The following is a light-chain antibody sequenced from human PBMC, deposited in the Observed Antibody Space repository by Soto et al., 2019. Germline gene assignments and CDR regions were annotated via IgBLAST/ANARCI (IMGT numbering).Light chain of an antibody. CDR2: GAS. J-gene: IGKJ4*01. CDR1: QSVSSSY. V-gene: IGKV3-20*01. CDR3: QQYGSSLFT. Sequence: EIVLTQSPGTLSLSPGERATLSCRASQSVSSSYLAWYQQKPGQAPRLLIYGASSRPTGIPDRFSGSGSVTDFTLTISRLEPEDVAVYYCQQYGSSLFTFGGGTKVEIK.